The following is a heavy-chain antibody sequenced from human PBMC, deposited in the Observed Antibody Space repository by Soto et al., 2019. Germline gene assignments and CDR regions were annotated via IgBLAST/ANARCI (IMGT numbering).Heavy chain of an antibody. V-gene: IGHV4-34*01. CDR1: GEPFSGYY. D-gene: IGHD2-21*02. J-gene: IGHJ2*01. CDR3: VRNPAFGCVGDCYSYFDL. CDR2: INHDGKT. Sequence: QVQLQQWGAGLMKPSETLSLTCNGSGEPFSGYYWSWLRQTPGKGLEWIGDINHDGKTSTNPSLSSILTMSVDPTKKQFSLKMSSVTAADTAVYYCVRNPAFGCVGDCYSYFDLWGPGTLVTVSS.